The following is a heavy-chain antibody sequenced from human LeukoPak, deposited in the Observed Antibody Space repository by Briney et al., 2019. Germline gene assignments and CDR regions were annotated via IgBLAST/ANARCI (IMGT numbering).Heavy chain of an antibody. CDR3: ARDFLLQNGGLFDY. CDR2: FYISGST. Sequence: SETLSLTCSVSGGSISNYIWTWIRQPPGKGLEWIGRFYISGSTNYNPSLKSRVTMSVDTSKNQFSLRLNSVTAADTAVYYCARDFLLQNGGLFDYWAKERCSPSPQ. V-gene: IGHV4-4*07. J-gene: IGHJ4*01. CDR1: GGSISNYI. D-gene: IGHD1-1*01.